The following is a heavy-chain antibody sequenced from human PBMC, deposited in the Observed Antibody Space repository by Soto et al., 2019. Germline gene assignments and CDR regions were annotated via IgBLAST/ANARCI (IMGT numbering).Heavy chain of an antibody. CDR1: GFTFSSYG. V-gene: IGHV3-30*18. CDR2: ISYDGSNK. Sequence: QPGGSLRLSCAASGFTFSSYGMHGVRQAPGKGLEWVAVISYDGSNKYYADSVKGRFTISRDNSKNTLYLQMNSLRAEDTAVYYCAKEISSGLNDAFDIWGQGTMVTVSS. J-gene: IGHJ3*02. CDR3: AKEISSGLNDAFDI. D-gene: IGHD6-19*01.